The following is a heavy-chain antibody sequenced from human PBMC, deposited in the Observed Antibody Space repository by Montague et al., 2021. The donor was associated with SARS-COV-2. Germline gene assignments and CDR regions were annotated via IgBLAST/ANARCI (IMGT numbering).Heavy chain of an antibody. D-gene: IGHD2-2*02. V-gene: IGHV3-9*01. CDR2: ISWNSGSI. J-gene: IGHJ4*02. CDR3: AKLGIYTDH. CDR1: GLTFDDYA. Sequence: SLRLSCAASGLTFDDYAMHWVRQAPGKGLEWVSGISWNSGSIDYADSVKGRFTISRDNAKNSLSLQMNNLRAEDTALYYCAKLGIYTDHWGQGTLATVSS.